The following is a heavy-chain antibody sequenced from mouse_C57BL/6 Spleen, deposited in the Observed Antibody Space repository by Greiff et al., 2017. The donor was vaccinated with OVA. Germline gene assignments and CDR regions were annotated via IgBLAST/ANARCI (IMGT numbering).Heavy chain of an antibody. J-gene: IGHJ3*01. CDR3: TSPHFYYYGSSPFAY. D-gene: IGHD1-1*01. CDR1: GYTFTDYE. V-gene: IGHV1-15*01. CDR2: IDPETGGT. Sequence: QVQLKESGAELVRPGASVTLSCKASGYTFTDYEMHWVKQTPVHGLEWIGAIDPETGGTAYNQKFKGKAILTADKSSSTAYMELRSLTSEDAAVYYCTSPHFYYYGSSPFAYWGQGTLVTVSA.